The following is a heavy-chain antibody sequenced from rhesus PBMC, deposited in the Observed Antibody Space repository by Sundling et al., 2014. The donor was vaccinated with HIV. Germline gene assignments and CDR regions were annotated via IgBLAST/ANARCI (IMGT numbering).Heavy chain of an antibody. CDR2: IYGSSTNT. Sequence: QVQLQESGPGVVKPSETLSLTCAVSGGSISDSYRWSWIRQPPGKGLEWIGYIYGSSTNTNYNPSLKSRVTISKDTSKNQFSLKLTSVTAADTAVYYCARDGNCSGDVCYFRVFKYWGQGVLVTVSS. J-gene: IGHJ4*01. D-gene: IGHD2-8*01. V-gene: IGHV4S10*01. CDR3: ARDGNCSGDVCYFRVFKY. CDR1: GGSISDSYR.